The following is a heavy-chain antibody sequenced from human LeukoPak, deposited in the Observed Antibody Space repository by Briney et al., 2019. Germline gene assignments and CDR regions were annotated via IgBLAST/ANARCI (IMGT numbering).Heavy chain of an antibody. D-gene: IGHD5-18*01. CDR3: AAHQNKDTAMVYYFDY. Sequence: GASVKVSCKASGGTFSSYAISWVRQAPGQGLEWMGGIIPIFGTANYAQKFQGRVTITTDESTSTAYMELSSLRSEDTAVYYCAAHQNKDTAMVYYFDYWGQGTLVTVSS. CDR2: IIPIFGTA. V-gene: IGHV1-69*05. CDR1: GGTFSSYA. J-gene: IGHJ4*02.